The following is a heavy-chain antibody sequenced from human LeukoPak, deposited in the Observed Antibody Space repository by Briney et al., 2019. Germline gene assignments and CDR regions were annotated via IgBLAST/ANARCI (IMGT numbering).Heavy chain of an antibody. CDR1: GYTFTGYY. D-gene: IGHD2-2*01. CDR3: ARGDCSSTSCRDNWFDP. Sequence: ASVKVSCKASGYTFTGYYMHWVRQAPGQGLEWMGWINTNSGGTNYAQKFQGRVTMSRDTSISTAYMELSRLRSDDTAVYYCARGDCSSTSCRDNWFDPWGQGTLVTVSS. J-gene: IGHJ5*02. V-gene: IGHV1-2*02. CDR2: INTNSGGT.